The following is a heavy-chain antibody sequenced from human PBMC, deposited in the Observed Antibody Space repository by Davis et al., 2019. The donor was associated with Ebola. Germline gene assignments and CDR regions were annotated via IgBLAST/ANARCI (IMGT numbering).Heavy chain of an antibody. CDR3: ARDRGRDGYNSVYYYGMDV. V-gene: IGHV1-18*04. J-gene: IGHJ6*02. Sequence: ASVKVSCKASGYTFTSYGISWVRQAPGQGLEWMGWISAYNGNTNYAQKLQGRVTMTTDTSTSTAYMELSSLRSEDTAVYYCARDRGRDGYNSVYYYGMDVWGQGTTVTVSS. CDR2: ISAYNGNT. CDR1: GYTFTSYG. D-gene: IGHD5-24*01.